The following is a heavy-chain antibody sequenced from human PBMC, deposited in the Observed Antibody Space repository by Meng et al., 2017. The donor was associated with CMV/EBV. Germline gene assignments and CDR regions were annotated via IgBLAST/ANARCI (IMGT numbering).Heavy chain of an antibody. CDR1: GYTFTGYY. J-gene: IGHJ6*02. V-gene: IGHV1-2*02. CDR2: INPNSGGT. CDR3: ARDRHPDYDFWSGYYKNWGYYYYGMDV. Sequence: ASVKVSCKASGYTFTGYYMHWVRQAPGQGLEWMGWINPNSGGTNYAQKFQGKVTMTRDTSISTAYMELSRLRSDDTAVYYCARDRHPDYDFWSGYYKNWGYYYYGMDVWGQGTTVTVSS. D-gene: IGHD3-3*01.